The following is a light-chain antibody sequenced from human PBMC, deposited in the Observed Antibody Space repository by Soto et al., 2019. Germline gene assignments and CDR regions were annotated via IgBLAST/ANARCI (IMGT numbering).Light chain of an antibody. CDR3: SSLTTSFTDV. CDR2: EVS. CDR1: SSDVGAYNY. V-gene: IGLV2-14*01. Sequence: QSALAQPASVSGSPGQSVAISCTGTSSDVGAYNYVSWYQQHPGKAPKLLLSEVSNRPSGVSDRFSGPKSGNTASLTISGLQAEDEADYYCSSLTTSFTDVFGTGTKVTVL. J-gene: IGLJ1*01.